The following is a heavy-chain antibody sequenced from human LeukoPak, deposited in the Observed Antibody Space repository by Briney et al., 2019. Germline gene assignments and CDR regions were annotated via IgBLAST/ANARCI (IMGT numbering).Heavy chain of an antibody. V-gene: IGHV1-2*02. D-gene: IGHD3-22*01. CDR2: INPNSGGI. Sequence: ASVKVSCKASGYTFTGYCMHWVRQAPGQGLEWMGWINPNSGGINYAQKFQGRVTMTRDTSISTAYMELSRLRSDDTAVYYCARSQIINYYDSSGYYSSPFLYIWGQGTLVTVSS. CDR3: ARSQIINYYDSSGYYSSPFLYI. J-gene: IGHJ4*02. CDR1: GYTFTGYC.